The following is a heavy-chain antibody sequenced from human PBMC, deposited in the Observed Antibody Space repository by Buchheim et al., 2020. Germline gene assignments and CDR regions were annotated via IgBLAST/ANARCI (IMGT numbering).Heavy chain of an antibody. CDR3: ARDAEGDGYNFYYYMDV. V-gene: IGHV4-59*01. D-gene: IGHD5-24*01. J-gene: IGHJ6*03. Sequence: QVQLQESGPGLVKPSETLSLTCTVSGGSISSYYWSWIRQPPGKGLEWIGYIYYSESTNYNPSLKSRVTISVDTSKNQFSLKLSSVTAADTAVYYCARDAEGDGYNFYYYMDVWGKGTT. CDR2: IYYSEST. CDR1: GGSISSYY.